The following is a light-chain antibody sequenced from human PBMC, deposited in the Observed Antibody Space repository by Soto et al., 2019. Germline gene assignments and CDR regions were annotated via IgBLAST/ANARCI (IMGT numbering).Light chain of an antibody. CDR2: EVT. Sequence: QSALTQPASVSGSPGQSVTISCTGTSSDVGRFNFVSWIQQHPGKAPKLLIYEVTKRPSGVSNRFSGSKSGNTASLTISGLQTEDEADYYCRSCATRSPFVFGTGTKLTVL. J-gene: IGLJ1*01. V-gene: IGLV2-14*01. CDR3: RSCATRSPFV. CDR1: SSDVGRFNF.